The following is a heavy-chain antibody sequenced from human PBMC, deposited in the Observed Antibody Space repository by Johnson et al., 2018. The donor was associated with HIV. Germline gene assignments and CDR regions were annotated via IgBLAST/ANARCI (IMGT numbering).Heavy chain of an antibody. V-gene: IGHV3-30*18. D-gene: IGHD6-6*01. CDR2: ISYDGSNT. J-gene: IGHJ3*02. CDR3: AKSSPAAARFRLGSAFDI. Sequence: QVQLVESGGGVVQPGRSLRLSCAASEFTLSNYGIHWVRQAPGKGLEWLSLISYDGSNTYYADSVKGRFTISRDNSENTLYLQMNSLRAEDTALYYCAKSSPAAARFRLGSAFDIWGQGTMVTVSS. CDR1: EFTLSNYG.